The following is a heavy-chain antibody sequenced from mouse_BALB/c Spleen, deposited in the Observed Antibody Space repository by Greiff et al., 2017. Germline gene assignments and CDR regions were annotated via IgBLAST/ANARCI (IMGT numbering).Heavy chain of an antibody. CDR2: IDPANGNT. J-gene: IGHJ3*02. CDR3: ARGPLLHG. Sequence: DVKLVESGAELVKPGASVKLSCTASGFNIKDTYMHWVKQRPEQGLEWIGRIDPANGNTKYDPKFQGKATITADTSSNTAYLQLSSLTSEDTAVYYCARGPLLHGWGQGTLVTVSA. CDR1: GFNIKDTY. V-gene: IGHV14-3*02. D-gene: IGHD1-2*01.